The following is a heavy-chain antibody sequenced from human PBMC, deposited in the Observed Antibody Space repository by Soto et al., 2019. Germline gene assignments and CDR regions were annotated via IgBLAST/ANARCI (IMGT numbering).Heavy chain of an antibody. V-gene: IGHV4-34*01. CDR3: ARIGVAATHYYYYGMDV. CDR1: GGSFSGYY. Sequence: SSETLSLTCAVYGGSFSGYYWSWIRQPPGKGLEWIGEINHSGSTNYNPSLKSRVTISVDTSKNQFSLKLSSVTAADTAVYYCARIGVAATHYYYYGMDVWGQGTTVTVS. CDR2: INHSGST. D-gene: IGHD2-15*01. J-gene: IGHJ6*02.